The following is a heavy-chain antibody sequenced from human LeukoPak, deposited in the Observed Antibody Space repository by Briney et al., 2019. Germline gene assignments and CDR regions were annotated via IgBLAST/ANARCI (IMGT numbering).Heavy chain of an antibody. CDR3: AKGDCSSTSCYTGYFDY. V-gene: IGHV3-33*06. CDR2: IWYDGSNK. D-gene: IGHD2-2*02. CDR1: GFTFSSYG. J-gene: IGHJ4*02. Sequence: GGSLRLSCAASGFTFSSYGMHWVRQAPGKGLEWVAVIWYDGSNKYYADSVKGRFTISRDNSKNTLYLQMNSLRAEDTAVYYCAKGDCSSTSCYTGYFDYWGQGTLVTVSS.